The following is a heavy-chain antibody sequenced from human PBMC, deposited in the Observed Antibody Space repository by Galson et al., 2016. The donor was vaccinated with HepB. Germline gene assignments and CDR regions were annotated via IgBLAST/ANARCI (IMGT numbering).Heavy chain of an antibody. J-gene: IGHJ6*02. CDR1: GGSVSSGTYS. D-gene: IGHD2-15*01. CDR3: ARVAGVVVAVTGMYYYYGVDV. Sequence: SETLSLTCTVSGGSVSSGTYSWSWIRQPPGKGLEWIGYMFYSGSTHYNPSLKSRVTISVDTSKNQFSLNLSSVTAADSAVYYCARVAGVVVAVTGMYYYYGVDVWGQGTTVTVSS. CDR2: MFYSGST. V-gene: IGHV4-61*01.